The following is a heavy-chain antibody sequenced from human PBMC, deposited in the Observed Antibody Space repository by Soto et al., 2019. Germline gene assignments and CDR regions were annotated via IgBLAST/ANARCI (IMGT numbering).Heavy chain of an antibody. J-gene: IGHJ4*02. D-gene: IGHD3-22*01. CDR2: ISGSGGST. CDR3: AKSDIVVGTPYYFDY. Sequence: GGSLRLSCAASGFTFSSYAMSWFRQAPGKGLEWVSAISGSGGSTYYADSVKGRFTISRDNSKNTLYLQMNSLRAEDTAVYYCAKSDIVVGTPYYFDYWGQGTLVTVSS. V-gene: IGHV3-23*01. CDR1: GFTFSSYA.